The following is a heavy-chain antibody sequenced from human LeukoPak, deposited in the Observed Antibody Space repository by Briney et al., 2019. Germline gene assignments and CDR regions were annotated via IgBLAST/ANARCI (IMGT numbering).Heavy chain of an antibody. CDR3: ARLGKSGMTTVTTRAFDI. CDR2: IYYSGST. Sequence: SETLSLTCTVSGGSLSSSSYYWGWIRQPPGKWLEWIGSIYYSGSTYYNPSLKSRVTISVDTSKNQFSLKLSSVTAADTAVFYCARLGKSGMTTVTTRAFDIWGQGTMVTVSS. D-gene: IGHD4-17*01. J-gene: IGHJ3*02. V-gene: IGHV4-39*01. CDR1: GGSLSSSSYY.